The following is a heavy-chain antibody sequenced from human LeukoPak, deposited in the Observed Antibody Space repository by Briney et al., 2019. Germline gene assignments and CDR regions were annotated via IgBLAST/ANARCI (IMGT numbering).Heavy chain of an antibody. CDR3: ARGRRGYYYGSGSYSYFDY. V-gene: IGHV4-39*07. J-gene: IGHJ4*02. CDR1: GGPISSSSYL. Sequence: PSETLSLTCTVSGGPISSSSYLWGWIRQPPGKGLEWIGSIFYSGSTYYNPSLESRVTISVDTSKNLFSLKLNSVTAADTAVYYCARGRRGYYYGSGSYSYFDYWGQGTLVTVSS. D-gene: IGHD3-10*01. CDR2: IFYSGST.